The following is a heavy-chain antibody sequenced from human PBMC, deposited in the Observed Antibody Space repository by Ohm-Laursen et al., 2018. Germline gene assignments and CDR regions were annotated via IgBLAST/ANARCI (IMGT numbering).Heavy chain of an antibody. CDR2: ISGNGDST. V-gene: IGHV3-23*01. J-gene: IGHJ4*02. Sequence: GSLRLSCAASGFTFGTYGMSWVRQAPGKGLEWVSAISGNGDSTYYADSVRDRFIISRDNSKNTLYLQMSSLRAEDTAIYYCHKHDYDDYDIDYWGQGTLVTVSS. CDR1: GFTFGTYG. D-gene: IGHD4-17*01. CDR3: HKHDYDDYDIDY.